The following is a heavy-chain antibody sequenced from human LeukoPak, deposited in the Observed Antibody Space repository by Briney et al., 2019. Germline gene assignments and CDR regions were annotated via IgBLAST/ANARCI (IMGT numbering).Heavy chain of an antibody. CDR3: AKDYPWVTMVRGAPDY. J-gene: IGHJ4*02. CDR2: ISYDGSNK. Sequence: GGSLRLSCAASGFTFSSYGMHWVRQAPGKGLEWVAVISYDGSNKYYADSVKGRFTISRDNSKNTLSLQMNSLRAEDTAVYYCAKDYPWVTMVRGAPDYWGQGTLVTVSS. CDR1: GFTFSSYG. D-gene: IGHD3-10*01. V-gene: IGHV3-30*18.